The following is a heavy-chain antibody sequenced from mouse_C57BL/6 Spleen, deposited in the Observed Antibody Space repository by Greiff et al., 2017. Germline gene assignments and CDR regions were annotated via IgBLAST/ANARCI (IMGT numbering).Heavy chain of an antibody. CDR2: INYDGSST. D-gene: IGHD1-1*01. CDR3: ARERSITTVEAFDY. V-gene: IGHV5-16*01. CDR1: GFTFSDYY. J-gene: IGHJ2*01. Sequence: EVMFVQSEGGLVQPGSSMKLSCTASGFTFSDYYMAWVRQVPEKGLEWVANINYDGSSTYYLDSLKSRFIISRANAKNILYLQLSRLKSEDTASYYCARERSITTVEAFDYWGQGTTLTVSS.